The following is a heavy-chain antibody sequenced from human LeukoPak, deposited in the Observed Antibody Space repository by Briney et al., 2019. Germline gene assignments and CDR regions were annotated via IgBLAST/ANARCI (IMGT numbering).Heavy chain of an antibody. J-gene: IGHJ5*02. D-gene: IGHD3-9*01. CDR2: IYYSGST. Sequence: SETLSLTCTVSGGSISSGGYYWSWIRQHPGKGLEWIGYIYYSGSTYYNPSLKSRVTISVDTSKNQFSLKLSSVTAADTAVYYCARRHKLRYFDGPWFDPWGQGTLVTVSS. CDR1: GGSISSGGYY. V-gene: IGHV4-31*03. CDR3: ARRHKLRYFDGPWFDP.